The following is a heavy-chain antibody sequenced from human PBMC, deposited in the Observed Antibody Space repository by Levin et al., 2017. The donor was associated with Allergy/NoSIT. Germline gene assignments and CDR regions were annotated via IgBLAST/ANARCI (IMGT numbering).Heavy chain of an antibody. V-gene: IGHV3-9*01. CDR3: AGGGYVGKLDF. J-gene: IGHJ4*02. Sequence: QAGGSLRLSCAASGFTFDDYAMHWVRQAPGKGLEWVSGISWNSGSIGYADSVKGRFTISRDNAKNSLYLQMNSLRAEDTALYYCAGGGYVGKLDFWGQGTLVTVSS. CDR2: ISWNSGSI. CDR1: GFTFDDYA. D-gene: IGHD3-16*01.